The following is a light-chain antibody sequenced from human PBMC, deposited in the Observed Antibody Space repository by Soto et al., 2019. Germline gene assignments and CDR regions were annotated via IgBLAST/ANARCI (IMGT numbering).Light chain of an antibody. V-gene: IGKV3-20*01. CDR3: QQYGSSPMYT. J-gene: IGKJ2*01. CDR2: GAS. Sequence: EIVLTQSPGTLSLSPGERATLSCRASQSVSSSYLAWYQQKPGQAPRLLIYGASGRATGIPDRFSGSGSGTAFTLTISRLEPEDVAVYYCQQYGSSPMYTFGQGTKLEIK. CDR1: QSVSSSY.